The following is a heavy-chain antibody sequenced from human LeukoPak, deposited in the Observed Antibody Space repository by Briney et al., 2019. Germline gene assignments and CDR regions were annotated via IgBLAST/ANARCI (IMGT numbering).Heavy chain of an antibody. Sequence: GGSLRLSCAASGFTVSSNYMSWVRQAPGKGLEWVSVIYSGGSTYYADSVKSRFTISRDNSKNTLYLQMNSLRAEDTAVYYCARALSTIAAAGLYYFDYWGQGTLVTVSS. V-gene: IGHV3-53*01. D-gene: IGHD6-13*01. J-gene: IGHJ4*02. CDR3: ARALSTIAAAGLYYFDY. CDR2: IYSGGST. CDR1: GFTVSSNY.